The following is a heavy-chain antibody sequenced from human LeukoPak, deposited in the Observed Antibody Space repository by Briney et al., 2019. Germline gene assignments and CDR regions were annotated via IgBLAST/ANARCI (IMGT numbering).Heavy chain of an antibody. V-gene: IGHV3-30*19. Sequence: GGSLRLSCAASGFTFSRYGMHWVRQAPGKGLEWVAVISYDGSNKYYADSVKGRFTISRDNSKNTLYLQMNSLRAEDTAVYYCARDLTSGSYLLHYFDYWGQGTLVTVSS. D-gene: IGHD1-26*01. CDR1: GFTFSRYG. J-gene: IGHJ4*02. CDR2: ISYDGSNK. CDR3: ARDLTSGSYLLHYFDY.